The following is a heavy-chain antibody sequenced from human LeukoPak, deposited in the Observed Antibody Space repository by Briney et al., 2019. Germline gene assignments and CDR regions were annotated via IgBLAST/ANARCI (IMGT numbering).Heavy chain of an antibody. D-gene: IGHD3-10*01. CDR3: ARGGYYGSGTCLDY. J-gene: IGHJ4*02. V-gene: IGHV4-38-2*02. Sequence: SETLSLTCTVSGYSISSGYYWGWIRQPPGKGLEWIGSIYHSGSTFYNPSLKSRVTISVDTSKNQFSLKLSSVTAADTAVYYCARGGYYGSGTCLDYWGQGTLVTVSS. CDR2: IYHSGST. CDR1: GYSISSGYY.